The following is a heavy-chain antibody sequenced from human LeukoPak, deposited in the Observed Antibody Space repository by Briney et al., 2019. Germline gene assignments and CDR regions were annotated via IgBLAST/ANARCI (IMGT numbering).Heavy chain of an antibody. J-gene: IGHJ4*02. CDR2: IVGSGVNT. D-gene: IGHD3-16*01. CDR3: AKDGEAWGSYYDY. CDR1: GFTFSSYT. V-gene: IGHV3-23*01. Sequence: GGSLRLSCAASGFTFSSYTMNWVRQAPGKGLEWVSAIVGSGVNTHYADSVKGRFTISRDNFKNTLHLQMNSLRAEDTAVYYSAKDGEAWGSYYDYWGQGTLVTVSS.